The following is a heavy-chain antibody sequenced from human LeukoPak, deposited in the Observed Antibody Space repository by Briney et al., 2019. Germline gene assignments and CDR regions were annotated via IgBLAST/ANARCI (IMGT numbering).Heavy chain of an antibody. CDR3: TRGGISGAHFDY. CDR2: IRSKANSYAT. J-gene: IGHJ4*02. V-gene: IGHV3-73*01. D-gene: IGHD2-15*01. CDR1: GFTFSGSA. Sequence: GGSLRPSCAASGFTFSGSAMHWVRQASGKGLEWVGRIRSKANSYATAYAASVKGRFTISRDDSKNTAYLQMNSLKTEDTAVYYCTRGGISGAHFDYWGQGTLVTVSS.